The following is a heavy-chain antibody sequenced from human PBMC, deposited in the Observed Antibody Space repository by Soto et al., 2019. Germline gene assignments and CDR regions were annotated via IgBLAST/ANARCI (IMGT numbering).Heavy chain of an antibody. CDR1: GFTFSSYS. V-gene: IGHV3-21*01. Sequence: EVQLVESGGGLVKPGGSLRLSCAASGFTFSSYSMNWVRQAPGKGLEWVSSISSSSSYIYYADSVKGRFTISRDNAKNSLYLQMNRLRAEDTAVYYCARDNGFSGMDVWGQGTTVTVSS. J-gene: IGHJ6*02. CDR2: ISSSSSYI. CDR3: ARDNGFSGMDV. D-gene: IGHD2-8*01.